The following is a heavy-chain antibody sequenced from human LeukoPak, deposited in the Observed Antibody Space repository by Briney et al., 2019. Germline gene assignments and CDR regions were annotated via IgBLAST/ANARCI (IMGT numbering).Heavy chain of an antibody. V-gene: IGHV3-23*01. D-gene: IGHD3-10*01. J-gene: IGHJ4*02. CDR2: ISGSGGST. Sequence: PGGSLRLSCAASGFTFSSYAMSWVRQAPGKGLEWVSAISGSGGSTYYADSVKGRFTISRDNSKNTLYLQMNSLRAEDTAVYYCAKDLSPRQNVLLWFGELLGHFDYWGQGTLVTVSS. CDR3: AKDLSPRQNVLLWFGELLGHFDY. CDR1: GFTFSSYA.